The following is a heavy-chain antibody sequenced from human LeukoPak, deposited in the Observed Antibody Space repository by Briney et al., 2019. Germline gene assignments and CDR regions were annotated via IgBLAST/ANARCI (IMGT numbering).Heavy chain of an antibody. V-gene: IGHV4-39*07. Sequence: PSETLSLTCTVSGGSISSSSYYWGWIRQPPGKGLEWIGSIYYSGSTYYNPSLKSRVTISVDTSKNQFSLKLSSVTAADTAVYYCARVTYVDTANDYWGQGTLVTVSS. D-gene: IGHD5-18*01. CDR2: IYYSGST. J-gene: IGHJ4*02. CDR3: ARVTYVDTANDY. CDR1: GGSISSSSYY.